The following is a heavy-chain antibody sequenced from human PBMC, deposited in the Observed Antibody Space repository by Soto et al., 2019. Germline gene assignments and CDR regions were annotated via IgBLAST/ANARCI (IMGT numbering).Heavy chain of an antibody. D-gene: IGHD2-21*02. Sequence: QVQLQESGPGLVKPSETLSLTCTVSGGTISRYYWSWIRQPPRQGLEWIGYMYNTGSTVYNPSFKSRVTISVDTSKNQFALKLNSVTAADTAVYYCARDLWGYCGTDCYPLDVWVQGTTVTVSS. J-gene: IGHJ6*02. CDR1: GGTISRYY. CDR3: ARDLWGYCGTDCYPLDV. V-gene: IGHV4-59*01. CDR2: MYNTGST.